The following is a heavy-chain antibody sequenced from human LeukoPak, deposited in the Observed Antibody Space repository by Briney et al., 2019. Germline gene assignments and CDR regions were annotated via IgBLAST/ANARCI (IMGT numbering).Heavy chain of an antibody. Sequence: PSETLSLTCAVYGGSFSGYYWSWIRQPPGKGLEWIGEINHSGSTNYNPSLKSRVTISVDTSKNQFSLKLSSVTAADTAVYYCARESIAAAGIWYYYYYMDVWGKGTTVTVSS. CDR2: INHSGST. V-gene: IGHV4-34*01. CDR1: GGSFSGYY. J-gene: IGHJ6*03. CDR3: ARESIAAAGIWYYYYYMDV. D-gene: IGHD6-13*01.